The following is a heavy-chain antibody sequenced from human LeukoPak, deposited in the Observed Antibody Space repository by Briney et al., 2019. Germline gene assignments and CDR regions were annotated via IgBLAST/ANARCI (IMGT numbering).Heavy chain of an antibody. CDR3: ASVLGSSGWYGIDY. J-gene: IGHJ4*02. CDR1: GYTFTGYY. CDR2: INPNSGGT. Sequence: ASVKVSCKASGYTFTGYYMRWVRQAPGQGLEWMGWINPNSGGTNYAQKFQGRVTMTRDTSISTAYMELSRLRSDDTAVYYCASVLGSSGWYGIDYWGQGTLVTVSS. V-gene: IGHV1-2*02. D-gene: IGHD6-19*01.